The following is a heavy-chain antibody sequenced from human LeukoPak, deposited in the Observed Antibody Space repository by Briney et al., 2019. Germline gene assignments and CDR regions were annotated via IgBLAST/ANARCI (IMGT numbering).Heavy chain of an antibody. CDR1: GFTFSSYS. CDR3: ARDPEIAVVDKTLGWFDP. CDR2: ISSSSSYI. V-gene: IGHV3-21*01. D-gene: IGHD6-19*01. Sequence: PGGSLRLSCAASGFTFSSYSMNWVRQAPGKGLEWVSSISSSSSYIYYADSVKGRFTISRDNAKNSLYLQMNSLRAEDTAVYYCARDPEIAVVDKTLGWFDPWGQGTLVTVSS. J-gene: IGHJ5*02.